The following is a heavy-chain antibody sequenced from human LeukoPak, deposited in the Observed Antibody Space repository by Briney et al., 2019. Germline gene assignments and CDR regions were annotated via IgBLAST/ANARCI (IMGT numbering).Heavy chain of an antibody. Sequence: GGSLRLSCAASGFTFNNNAMSWVRQAPGMRLEWVSAISTSGDSTYYTDSVEGRFTISRDNSKNTLYLQMNSLAAEDTAIYFCAKRRQSGIGSLYYFDSWGQGTLVTVSS. J-gene: IGHJ4*02. CDR3: AKRRQSGIGSLYYFDS. CDR2: ISTSGDST. CDR1: GFTFNNNA. V-gene: IGHV3-23*01. D-gene: IGHD1-14*01.